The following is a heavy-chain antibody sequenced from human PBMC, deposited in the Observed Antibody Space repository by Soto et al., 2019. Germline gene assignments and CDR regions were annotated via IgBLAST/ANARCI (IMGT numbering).Heavy chain of an antibody. CDR1: GYTFTSYY. J-gene: IGHJ3*02. CDR2: INPSGGST. Sequence: ASVKVSCKASGYTFTSYYMHWVRQAPGQGLEWMGIINPSGGSTSYAQKFQGRVTMTRDTSTSTVYMELSSLRSEDTAVYYCARVTPKGDYGGNSAAFDIWGQGTMVTVSS. V-gene: IGHV1-46*01. D-gene: IGHD4-17*01. CDR3: ARVTPKGDYGGNSAAFDI.